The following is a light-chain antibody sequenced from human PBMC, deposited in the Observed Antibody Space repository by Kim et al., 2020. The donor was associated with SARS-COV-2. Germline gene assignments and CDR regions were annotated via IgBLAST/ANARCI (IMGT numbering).Light chain of an antibody. CDR1: KN. V-gene: IGLV3-21*04. CDR2: HDS. J-gene: IGLJ1*01. Sequence: KNVQWYQQKAGPAPVLVISHDSDRPSEIPDRFSGSNSGNTDTLTISRVEAGDEADYYCQVWDGSTDHYVFGTGTKVTVL. CDR3: QVWDGSTDHYV.